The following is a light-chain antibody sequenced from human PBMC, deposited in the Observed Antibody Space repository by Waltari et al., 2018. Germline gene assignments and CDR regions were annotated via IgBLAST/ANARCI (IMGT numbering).Light chain of an antibody. CDR3: QKYGTLPAT. Sequence: EIMLTQSPGTLSLSPGERATLSCRASQSISKYLAWYQQKPGQPPRLLIYDASSRATGIPDRLSGSGSGTDFSLTISRLEPEDFAVYYCQKYGTLPATFGQGTKVEIK. V-gene: IGKV3-20*01. CDR2: DAS. CDR1: QSISKY. J-gene: IGKJ1*01.